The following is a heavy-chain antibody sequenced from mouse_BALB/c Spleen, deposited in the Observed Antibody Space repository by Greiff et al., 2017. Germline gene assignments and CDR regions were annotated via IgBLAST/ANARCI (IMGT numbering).Heavy chain of an antibody. Sequence: DVQLVESGGGLVQPGGSRKLSCAASGFTFSSFGMHWVRQAPEKGLEWVAYISSGSSTIYYADTVKGRFTISRDNPKNTLFLQMTSLRSEDTAMYYCARCDRYGAMDYWGQGTSVTVSS. J-gene: IGHJ4*01. CDR2: ISSGSSTI. CDR1: GFTFSSFG. CDR3: ARCDRYGAMDY. D-gene: IGHD2-14*01. V-gene: IGHV5-17*02.